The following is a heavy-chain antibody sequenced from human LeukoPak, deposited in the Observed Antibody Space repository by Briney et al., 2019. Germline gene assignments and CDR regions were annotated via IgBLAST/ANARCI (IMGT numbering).Heavy chain of an antibody. J-gene: IGHJ3*02. D-gene: IGHD3-3*01. CDR3: ARHMSYYDFWSGYYGNAFDI. Sequence: PSQTLSLTCTVSGGSISSGSYYWSWIRQPAGKGLEWIGHIYTNGGTSYSPSLKSRVTISLDTSKNQFSLKLSSVTAADTAVYYCARHMSYYDFWSGYYGNAFDIWGQGTMVTVSS. V-gene: IGHV4-61*09. CDR2: IYTNGGT. CDR1: GGSISSGSYY.